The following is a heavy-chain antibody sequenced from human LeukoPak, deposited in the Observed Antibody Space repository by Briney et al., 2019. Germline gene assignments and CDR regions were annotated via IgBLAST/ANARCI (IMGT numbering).Heavy chain of an antibody. Sequence: PGGSLRLSCAASGFTFSSYAMHWVRQAPGKGLEWVAVISYDGSNRYYADSVKGRFTISRDNAKNSLYLQMNSLRAEDTAVYYCARSDGSSWYSLHEYWGQGTLVTVSS. J-gene: IGHJ4*02. CDR3: ARSDGSSWYSLHEY. CDR1: GFTFSSYA. CDR2: ISYDGSNR. V-gene: IGHV3-30-3*01. D-gene: IGHD6-13*01.